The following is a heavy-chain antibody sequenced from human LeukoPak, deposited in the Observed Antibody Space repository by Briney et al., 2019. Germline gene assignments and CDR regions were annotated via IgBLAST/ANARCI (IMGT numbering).Heavy chain of an antibody. D-gene: IGHD2-8*01. J-gene: IGHJ6*02. Sequence: ASVKVSCKASGYTFTSYGISWVRQAPGQGLEWMGWINPNSGGTNYAQKFQGRVTMTNDTSINTAYLEVNRLRSDDTAVYYCARGSEDIVIMVYEPPWSGMDVWGQGTTVTVSS. V-gene: IGHV1-2*02. CDR3: ARGSEDIVIMVYEPPWSGMDV. CDR2: INPNSGGT. CDR1: GYTFTSYG.